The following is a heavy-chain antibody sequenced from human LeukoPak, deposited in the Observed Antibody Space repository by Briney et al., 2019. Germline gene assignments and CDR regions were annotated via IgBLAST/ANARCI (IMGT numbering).Heavy chain of an antibody. CDR3: VKAPLSSCVGVRCYFFEN. Sequence: GGSLRLSRAASGFTFGKYAMNWVRQAPGERLEWLSSITGDALHTYYADSVKGRFTISRDNSKNTIYFQMNSLRVDDTAVYYCVKAPLSSCVGVRCYFFENWAQGTLVTVSS. V-gene: IGHV3-23*01. CDR2: ITGDALHT. J-gene: IGHJ4*02. D-gene: IGHD2-21*01. CDR1: GFTFGKYA.